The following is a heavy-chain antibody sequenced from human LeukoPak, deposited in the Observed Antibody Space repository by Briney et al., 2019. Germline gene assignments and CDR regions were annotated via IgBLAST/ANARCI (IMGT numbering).Heavy chain of an antibody. CDR1: GGTFRSYA. CDR3: ARDLGYSSGWYWEYNWFDP. D-gene: IGHD6-19*01. CDR2: IIPILGIA. J-gene: IGHJ5*02. V-gene: IGHV1-69*04. Sequence: SVKVSCKASGGTFRSYAISWVRQAPGQGLEWMGRIIPILGIANYAQKFQGRVTITADKSTSTAYMELSSLRSEDTAVYYCARDLGYSSGWYWEYNWFDPWGQGTLVTVSS.